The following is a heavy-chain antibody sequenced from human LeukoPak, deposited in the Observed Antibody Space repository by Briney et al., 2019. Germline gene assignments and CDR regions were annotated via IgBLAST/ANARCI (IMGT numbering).Heavy chain of an antibody. CDR3: SKKCGPRHM. CDR1: GFTFRNFA. J-gene: IGHJ3*01. V-gene: IGHV3-23*03. CDR2: IDTAGT. Sequence: PGGSLRLGCAASGFTFRNFAMSWVRQAPGKGLEWLSRIDTAGTDYADSVKGSVTISSARYKTTMSLQLNILRVNDTAPSYCSKKCGPRHMGGEGTMVTVS. D-gene: IGHD6-6*01.